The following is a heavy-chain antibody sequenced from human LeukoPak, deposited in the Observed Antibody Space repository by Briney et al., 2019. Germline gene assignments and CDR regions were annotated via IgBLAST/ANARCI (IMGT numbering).Heavy chain of an antibody. D-gene: IGHD6-19*01. CDR2: IWPDGSNK. CDR1: GFIFSTYG. J-gene: IGHJ4*02. CDR3: AKRCPSGWYDY. Sequence: QPGGSLRLSCAPSGFIFSTYGIHWVRQAPGKGLEWVAAIWPDGSNKYYADSVKGRFTIPRDNAKNSLYLQMNRLRAEDTALYYCAKRCPSGWYDYWGQGTLVTVSS. V-gene: IGHV3-33*03.